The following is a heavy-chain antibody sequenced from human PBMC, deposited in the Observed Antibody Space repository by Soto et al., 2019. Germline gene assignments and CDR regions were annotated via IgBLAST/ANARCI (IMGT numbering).Heavy chain of an antibody. CDR2: IYPDDSDT. CDR3: PGAAPDYYDAGTGYYQLDA. V-gene: IGHV5-51*01. J-gene: IGHJ4*01. CDR1: GYSFTTYW. D-gene: IGHD3-22*01. Sequence: RGESLKISCQGSGYSFTTYWIVWVRQMPGKGLECMGVIYPDDSDTIYSPSFQGQVTISADKSINTAYLQWSSLKASDTAMYYCPGAAPDYYDAGTGYYQLDAWGQVTRVTASS.